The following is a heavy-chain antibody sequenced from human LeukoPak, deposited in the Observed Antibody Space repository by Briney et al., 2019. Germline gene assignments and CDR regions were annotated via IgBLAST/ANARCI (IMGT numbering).Heavy chain of an antibody. CDR2: IYTSETT. CDR1: GGSIRSYY. D-gene: IGHD6-6*01. J-gene: IGHJ4*02. V-gene: IGHV4-4*07. CDR3: ARGRQLGY. Sequence: PSETLSLTCTVSGGSIRSYYWSWIRQAAGKGLEWIGRIYTSETTHYNPSLKSRVTMSVDTSKNQFSLKLSSVTAADTAVYYCARGRQLGYWGQGTLVTVSS.